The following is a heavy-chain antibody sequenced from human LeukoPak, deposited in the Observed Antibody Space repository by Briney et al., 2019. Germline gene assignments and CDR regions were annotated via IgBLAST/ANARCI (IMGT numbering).Heavy chain of an antibody. D-gene: IGHD3-16*01. J-gene: IGHJ3*02. Sequence: PSETLSLTCTVSGGSISSGSYYWRWIRQPAGKGLEWIGRIYTSGSTNYNPSLKSRVTISVDTSKNQFSLKLSSVTAADTAVYYRAREGETWTDAFDIWGQGTMVTVSS. CDR3: AREGETWTDAFDI. CDR1: GGSISSGSYY. V-gene: IGHV4-61*02. CDR2: IYTSGST.